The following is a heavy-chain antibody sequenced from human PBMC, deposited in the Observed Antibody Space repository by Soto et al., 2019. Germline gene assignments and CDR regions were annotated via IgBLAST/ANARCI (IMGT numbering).Heavy chain of an antibody. D-gene: IGHD3-3*01. J-gene: IGHJ4*02. CDR1: GFTFSSYA. CDR2: ISGSGGST. Sequence: EVQLLESGGGLVQPGGSLRLSCAASGFTFSSYAMSWVRQAPGKGLEWVSAISGSGGSTYYADSVKGRFTISRDNSKNTLYLQMNSLRAEDTAVYYCAKAGERITIFGVVNGADYWGQGTLVTVSS. CDR3: AKAGERITIFGVVNGADY. V-gene: IGHV3-23*01.